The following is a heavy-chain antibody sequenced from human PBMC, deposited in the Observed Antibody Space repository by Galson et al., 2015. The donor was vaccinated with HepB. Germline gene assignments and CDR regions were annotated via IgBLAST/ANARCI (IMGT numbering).Heavy chain of an antibody. V-gene: IGHV1-69*13. Sequence: SVKVSCKASGYTFTSYGISWVRQAPGQGLEWMGGIIPIFGTANYAQKFQGRVTITADESTSTAYMELSSLRSEDTAVYYCARGDIVVVTAIHYYYYGMDVWGQGTTVTVSS. CDR2: IIPIFGTA. J-gene: IGHJ6*02. D-gene: IGHD2-21*02. CDR3: ARGDIVVVTAIHYYYYGMDV. CDR1: GYTFTSYG.